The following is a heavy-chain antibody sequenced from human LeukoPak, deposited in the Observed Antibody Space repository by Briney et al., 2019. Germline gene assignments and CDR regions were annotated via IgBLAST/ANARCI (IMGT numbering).Heavy chain of an antibody. CDR3: ARRGGELLWFGESFKYYFDY. D-gene: IGHD3-10*01. V-gene: IGHV4-39*01. CDR1: SGSISSSSYY. Sequence: SGTLSLTCTVSSGSISSSSYYWGWIRQPPGKGLEWIGSIYYSGSTYYNPSLKSRVTISVDTSKNQFPLKLSSVTAADTAVYYCARRGGELLWFGESFKYYFDYWGQGTLVTVSS. CDR2: IYYSGST. J-gene: IGHJ4*02.